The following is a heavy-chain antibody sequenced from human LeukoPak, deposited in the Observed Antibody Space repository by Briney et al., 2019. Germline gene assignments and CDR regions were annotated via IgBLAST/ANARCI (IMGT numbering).Heavy chain of an antibody. V-gene: IGHV1-2*02. CDR3: ASGDGYNFPFAY. CDR1: GNIFSGQN. CDR2: INPNSGGT. D-gene: IGHD5-24*01. J-gene: IGHJ4*02. Sequence: ASVKVSCKASGNIFSGQNMHWVRQAPGQGLEWMGWINPNSGGTNYAQKFQDRVTMTRETSIATTYMELSSLRSDDTAVYYCASGDGYNFPFAYWGQGTPVTVSS.